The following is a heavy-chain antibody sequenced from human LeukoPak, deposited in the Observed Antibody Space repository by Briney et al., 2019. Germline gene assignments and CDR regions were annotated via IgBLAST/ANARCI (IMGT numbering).Heavy chain of an antibody. CDR2: ISAYNGNT. CDR3: ARGLYDSSGYYYYYYYYYMDV. D-gene: IGHD3-22*01. Sequence: ASVKVSCKAFGYTFTSYGISWVRQAPGQGLEWMGWISAYNGNTNYAQKLQGRVTMTTDTSTSTAYMELRSLRSDDTAVYYCARGLYDSSGYYYYYYYYYMDVWGKGTTVTVSS. J-gene: IGHJ6*03. CDR1: GYTFTSYG. V-gene: IGHV1-18*01.